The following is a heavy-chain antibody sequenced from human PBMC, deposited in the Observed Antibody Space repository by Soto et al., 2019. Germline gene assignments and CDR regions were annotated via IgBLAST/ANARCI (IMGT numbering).Heavy chain of an antibody. D-gene: IGHD2-21*01. J-gene: IGHJ4*02. V-gene: IGHV3-33*01. CDR1: GFTFSSYG. CDR3: ARDTIVVVNAIRGAYFDY. Sequence: PGGSLRLSCAASGFTFSSYGMHWVRQAPGKGLEWVAVIWYDGSNKYYADSVKGRFTISRDNSKNTLYLQMNSLRAEDTAVYYCARDTIVVVNAIRGAYFDYWGQGTLVTVSS. CDR2: IWYDGSNK.